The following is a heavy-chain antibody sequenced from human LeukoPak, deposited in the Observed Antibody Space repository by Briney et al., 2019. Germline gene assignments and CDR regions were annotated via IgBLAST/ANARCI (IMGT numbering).Heavy chain of an antibody. CDR1: GFTFSSYG. CDR3: AKEQGDSYDY. D-gene: IGHD2-21*02. Sequence: GRSLRLSCAASGFTFSSYGMHWVRQAPGKGLEWVAVISYDGSNKYYADSVKGRFTISRDNSRNTLYLQMNSLRAEDTAVYYCAKEQGDSYDYWGQGTLVTVSS. CDR2: ISYDGSNK. V-gene: IGHV3-30*18. J-gene: IGHJ4*02.